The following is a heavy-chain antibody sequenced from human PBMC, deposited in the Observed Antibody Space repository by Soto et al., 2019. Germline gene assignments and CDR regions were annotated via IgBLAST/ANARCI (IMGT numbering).Heavy chain of an antibody. CDR3: ARDDGGYCSGGSCYGGWFDP. V-gene: IGHV4-4*02. Sequence: SETLSLTCAVSSGSISSSNWWSWVRQPPGKGLEWIGEIYHSGSTNYNPSLKSRVTISVDKSKNQFSLRLSSVTAADTAVYYCARDDGGYCSGGSCYGGWFDPWGQGTLVTVSS. J-gene: IGHJ5*02. CDR2: IYHSGST. CDR1: SGSISSSNW. D-gene: IGHD2-15*01.